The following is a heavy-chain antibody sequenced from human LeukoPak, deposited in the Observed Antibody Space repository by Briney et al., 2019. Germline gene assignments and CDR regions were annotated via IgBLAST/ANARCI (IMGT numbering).Heavy chain of an antibody. Sequence: SEALSLTCTVSGAYINNYYWTWIRQPAAQGLEWIGRLHATESAIYNPSLKGRVTMSLDTSKDQLSLTLTSVTAADSAVYYCASLSSGAAFDVWGQGAVVTVSS. CDR1: GAYINNYY. CDR2: LHATESA. D-gene: IGHD3-22*01. J-gene: IGHJ3*01. V-gene: IGHV4-4*07. CDR3: ASLSSGAAFDV.